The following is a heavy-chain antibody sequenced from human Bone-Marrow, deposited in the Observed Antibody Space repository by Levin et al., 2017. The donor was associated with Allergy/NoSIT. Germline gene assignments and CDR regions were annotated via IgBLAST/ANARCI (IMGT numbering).Heavy chain of an antibody. J-gene: IGHJ4*02. D-gene: IGHD6-19*01. CDR1: GGTFSSYA. V-gene: IGHV1-69*01. CDR2: IIPIFGTA. CDR3: ARDSVSGYDPVAGTRLDY. Sequence: GGSLRLSCKASGGTFSSYAISWVRQAPGQGLEWMGGIIPIFGTANYAQKFQGRVTITADESTSTAYMELSSLRSEDTAVYYCARDSVSGYDPVAGTRLDYWGQGTLVTVSS.